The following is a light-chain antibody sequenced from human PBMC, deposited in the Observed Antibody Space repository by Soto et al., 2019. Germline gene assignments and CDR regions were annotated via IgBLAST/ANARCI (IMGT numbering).Light chain of an antibody. CDR3: QQYNSWPLT. Sequence: EIVMTQSPATLSVSPGERATLSCRASQSVNSNLAWYQQKPGQAPRLLIYGASTRATGIPTRISGSGSGTEFTLTISSLQSEDFAVYYCQQYNSWPLTFGGGTKVDI. CDR2: GAS. CDR1: QSVNSN. J-gene: IGKJ4*01. V-gene: IGKV3-15*01.